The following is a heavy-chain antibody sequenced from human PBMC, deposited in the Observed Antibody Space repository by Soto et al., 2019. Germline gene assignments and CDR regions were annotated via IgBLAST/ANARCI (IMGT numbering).Heavy chain of an antibody. V-gene: IGHV4-30-4*01. D-gene: IGHD2-15*01. CDR2: IYYSGRT. J-gene: IGHJ1*01. CDR1: GGSISSGDYY. Sequence: QVQLQESGPGLVKPSQTLSLTCTVSGGSISSGDYYWSWIRQPPGKGLEWIGYIYYSGRTHYNPSLKRRVTISVDTSKNQFSLKLSSVTAADTAVYYCASGYCSGGSCYSEYFQHWGQGTLVTVSS. CDR3: ASGYCSGGSCYSEYFQH.